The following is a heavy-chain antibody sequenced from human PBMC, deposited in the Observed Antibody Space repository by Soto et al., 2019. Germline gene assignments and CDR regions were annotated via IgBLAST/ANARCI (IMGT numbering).Heavy chain of an antibody. J-gene: IGHJ4*02. CDR2: INPSGGST. Sequence: ASVKVACKASGYTFTCYYMHWVRQAPGQGLEWMGIINPSGGSTSYAQKFQGRVTMTRDTSTSTVYMELSSLRSEDTAAYYCARAGIAVAGDHYYFDYRGQGTLVTVSS. V-gene: IGHV1-46*01. CDR1: GYTFTCYY. CDR3: ARAGIAVAGDHYYFDY. D-gene: IGHD6-19*01.